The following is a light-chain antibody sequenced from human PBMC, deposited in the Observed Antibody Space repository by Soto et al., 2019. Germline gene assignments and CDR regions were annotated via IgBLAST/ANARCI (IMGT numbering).Light chain of an antibody. Sequence: QSALTQPASVSGSPGQSITISCPGTSSDIGSHDLVSWYQQQPGKAPKLMIFEVSRRPSGVSDRFSGSKSGNTASLTISGLQAEDEADYFCCSYAGSVVFGGGTKLTVL. CDR1: SSDIGSHDL. J-gene: IGLJ2*01. CDR2: EVS. V-gene: IGLV2-23*02. CDR3: CSYAGSVV.